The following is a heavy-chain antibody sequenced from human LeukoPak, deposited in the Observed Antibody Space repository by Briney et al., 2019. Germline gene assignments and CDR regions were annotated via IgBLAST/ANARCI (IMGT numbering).Heavy chain of an antibody. CDR2: VWYDGNNK. V-gene: IGHV3-33*01. CDR1: GFTFRSYG. CDR3: ARGSEAAAGAFDY. Sequence: TGGSLRLSCAASGFTFRSYGMHWVRQAPGKGLEWVAIVWYDGNNKYYADSVKGRFTVSRDNSKDTVSLQLNSLRAEDTAVYYCARGSEAAAGAFDYWGQGALVTVSS. D-gene: IGHD6-13*01. J-gene: IGHJ4*02.